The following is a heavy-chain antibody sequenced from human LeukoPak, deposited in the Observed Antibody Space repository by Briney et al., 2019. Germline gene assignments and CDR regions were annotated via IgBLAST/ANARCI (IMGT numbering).Heavy chain of an antibody. CDR3: ARKCSSTWYADY. J-gene: IGHJ4*02. CDR2: IWYDGSNQ. CDR1: GFIFSSYG. Sequence: PGRSLRLSCAASGFIFSSYGMHWVRQAPGKGLEWVAVIWYDGSNQYYADSVKGRFTISRDNSKNTLHLQMNSLRAEDTAVYYCARKCSSTWYADYWGQGTLVTVTS. V-gene: IGHV3-33*01. D-gene: IGHD6-13*01.